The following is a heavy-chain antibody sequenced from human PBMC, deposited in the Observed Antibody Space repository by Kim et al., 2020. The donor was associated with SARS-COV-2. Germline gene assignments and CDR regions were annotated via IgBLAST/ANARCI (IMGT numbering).Heavy chain of an antibody. V-gene: IGHV3-43*02. Sequence: GGSLRLSCAASGFTFDDYAMHWVRQAPGKGLEWVSLISGDGGSTYYADSVKGRFTISRDNSKNSLYLQMNSLRTEDTALYYCAKDMYRDGYKFPDYWGQGTLVTVSS. CDR2: ISGDGGST. J-gene: IGHJ4*02. CDR3: AKDMYRDGYKFPDY. D-gene: IGHD5-12*01. CDR1: GFTFDDYA.